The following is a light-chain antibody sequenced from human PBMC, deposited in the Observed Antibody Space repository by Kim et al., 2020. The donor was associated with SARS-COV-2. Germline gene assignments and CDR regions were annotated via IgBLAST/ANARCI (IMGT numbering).Light chain of an antibody. J-gene: IGLJ1*01. CDR2: DVS. CDR1: SSDVGGYNY. Sequence: QSALTQPASVSGSPGQSITISCTGISSDVGGYNYVSWYQQHPGKAPKLMIYDVSKRPSGVSSRFSGSKSGNTASLTISGLQAEDEAAYYCSSYTSISTWVFGTGTKVTVL. CDR3: SSYTSISTWV. V-gene: IGLV2-14*01.